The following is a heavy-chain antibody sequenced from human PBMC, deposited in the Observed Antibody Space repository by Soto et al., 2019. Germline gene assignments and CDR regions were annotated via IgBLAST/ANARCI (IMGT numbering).Heavy chain of an antibody. CDR2: IYYSGST. CDR1: GDSISTYY. D-gene: IGHD1-20*01. Sequence: PSETLSLTCTVSGDSISTYYWSWIRQPPGKGLEWIGYIYYSGSTNYNPSLKSRVTISVDTSKNQFSLKLSSVTAADTAVYYCARDRAYYWNYYYHDGMDVWGQGTTVTVSS. V-gene: IGHV4-59*01. J-gene: IGHJ6*01. CDR3: ARDRAYYWNYYYHDGMDV.